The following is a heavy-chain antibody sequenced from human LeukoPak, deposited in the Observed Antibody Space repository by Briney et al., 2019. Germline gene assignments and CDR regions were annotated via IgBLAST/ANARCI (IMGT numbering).Heavy chain of an antibody. CDR1: GFTFSSYA. J-gene: IGHJ3*02. CDR3: DRIAAAGPDAFDI. D-gene: IGHD6-13*01. CDR2: ISGSGGST. Sequence: GGSLRLSCAASGFTFSSYAMSWVRQAPGKGLEWVSAISGSGGSTYYADSVKGRFTISRDNPKNTLYLQMNSLRAEDTAVYYRDRIAAAGPDAFDIWGQGTMVTVSS. V-gene: IGHV3-23*01.